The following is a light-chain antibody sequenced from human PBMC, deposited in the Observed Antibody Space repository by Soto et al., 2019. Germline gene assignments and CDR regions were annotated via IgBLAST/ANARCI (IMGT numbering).Light chain of an antibody. CDR3: TSYTSSSTFLVV. CDR2: EVS. J-gene: IGLJ2*01. V-gene: IGLV2-14*01. Sequence: QSALTQPASVSGSPGQSITISCTGTSSDVGYYNYVSWYQQHPGKAPKVMIYEVSNRPSGVSNRFSGSKSGNTASLTISGLQAEDEAVYYCTSYTSSSTFLVVFGGGTKLTVL. CDR1: SSDVGYYNY.